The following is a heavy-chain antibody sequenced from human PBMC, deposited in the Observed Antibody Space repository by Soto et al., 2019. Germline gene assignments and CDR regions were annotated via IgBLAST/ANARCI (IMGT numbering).Heavy chain of an antibody. CDR3: AREAGSGYYYANAFDI. V-gene: IGHV1-18*01. CDR2: ISAYNGNT. CDR1: GYTFTSYG. J-gene: IGHJ3*02. Sequence: QVQLVQSGAEVKKPGASVKVSCKASGYTFTSYGISWVRQAPGQGLEWMGCISAYNGNTNYAQKLQGRVTRTTDTTTSTAYMELRSLRSDDTAVYYCAREAGSGYYYANAFDIWGQGTMVTVSS. D-gene: IGHD3-22*01.